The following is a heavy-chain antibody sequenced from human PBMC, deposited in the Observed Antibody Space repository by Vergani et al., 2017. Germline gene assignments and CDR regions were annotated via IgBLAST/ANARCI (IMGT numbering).Heavy chain of an antibody. Sequence: QVQLQESGPGLVKPSETLSLTCIVSGGSISSYYWSWIRQPPGKGLDWIGYIYYTGSTNYNPSLKSRVTISVDTSKNQFSLKLSSVTAADTAVYYCARDVGSYYGSDWGQGTLVTVSS. V-gene: IGHV4-59*13. D-gene: IGHD3-10*01. CDR2: IYYTGST. CDR1: GGSISSYY. CDR3: ARDVGSYYGSD. J-gene: IGHJ4*02.